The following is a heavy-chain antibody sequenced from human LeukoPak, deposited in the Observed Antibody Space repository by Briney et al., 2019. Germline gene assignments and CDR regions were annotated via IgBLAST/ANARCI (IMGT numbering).Heavy chain of an antibody. CDR3: AREGQGAFDI. V-gene: IGHV1-2*02. CDR2: INPNSGGT. J-gene: IGHJ3*02. CDR1: GGTFSSYA. Sequence: ASVKVSCKASGGTFSSYAISWVRQAPGQGLEWMGWINPNSGGTNYAQKFQGRVTMTRDTSISTAYMELSRLRSDDTAVYYCAREGQGAFDIWGQGTMVTVSS.